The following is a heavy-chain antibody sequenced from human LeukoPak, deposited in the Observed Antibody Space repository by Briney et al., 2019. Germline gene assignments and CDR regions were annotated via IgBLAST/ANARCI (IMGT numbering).Heavy chain of an antibody. Sequence: PGGSLRLSCAASGFTFSSYGMHWVRQAPGKGLEWVAFIRYDGSNKYYADSVKGRFTISRDNAKNSLYLQMNSLRAEDTAVYYCARIQLWSGVDYWGQGTLVTVSS. V-gene: IGHV3-30*02. J-gene: IGHJ4*02. D-gene: IGHD5-18*01. CDR3: ARIQLWSGVDY. CDR1: GFTFSSYG. CDR2: IRYDGSNK.